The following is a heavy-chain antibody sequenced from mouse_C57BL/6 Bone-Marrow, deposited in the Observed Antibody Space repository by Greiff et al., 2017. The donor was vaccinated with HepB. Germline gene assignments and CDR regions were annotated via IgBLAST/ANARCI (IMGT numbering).Heavy chain of an antibody. CDR1: GFTFSSYG. CDR2: ISSGGSYT. V-gene: IGHV5-6*01. J-gene: IGHJ2*01. Sequence: EVKLKESGGDLVKPGGSLKLSCAASGFTFSSYGMSWVRQTPDKRLEWVATISSGGSYTYYPDSVKGRFTISRDNAKNTLYLQMSSLKSEDTAMYYCAKPPRFDYWGQGTTLTVSS. CDR3: AKPPRFDY.